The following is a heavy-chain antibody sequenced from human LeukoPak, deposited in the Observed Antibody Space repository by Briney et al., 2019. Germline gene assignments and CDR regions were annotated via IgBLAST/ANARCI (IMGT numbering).Heavy chain of an antibody. CDR1: GYSISNGYY. CDR3: ARSKAYSGYFDY. CDR2: IYHSGGT. J-gene: IGHJ4*02. Sequence: KASETLSLTCTVSGYSISNGYYWGWIRQPPGKGLEWVGSIYHSGGTYDNPSLKSRVTISVDTSKNHFSLKLSSVTAADTAIYYCARSKAYSGYFDYWGQGTLVTVSS. D-gene: IGHD4-11*01. V-gene: IGHV4-38-2*02.